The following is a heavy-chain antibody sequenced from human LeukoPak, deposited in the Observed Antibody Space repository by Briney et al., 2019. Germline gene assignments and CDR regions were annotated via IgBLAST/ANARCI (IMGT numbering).Heavy chain of an antibody. V-gene: IGHV3-23*01. CDR2: ISGSGGST. D-gene: IGHD6-19*01. Sequence: GGSLRLSCAASGFTFSSYAMSWVRQAPGKGLEWVSAISGSGGSTYYADSVKGRFTISRDNSKNTLYLQMNSLRAEDTAVYYCAKGLGQWLVPSVYFDYWGQGTLVTVSS. J-gene: IGHJ4*02. CDR1: GFTFSSYA. CDR3: AKGLGQWLVPSVYFDY.